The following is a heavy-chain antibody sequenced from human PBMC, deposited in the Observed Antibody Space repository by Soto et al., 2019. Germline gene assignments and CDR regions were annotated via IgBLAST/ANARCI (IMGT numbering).Heavy chain of an antibody. D-gene: IGHD2-15*01. V-gene: IGHV1-18*01. CDR2: INPHDGNT. J-gene: IGHJ4*02. Sequence: VPLVQSGPEVKKPGASVRVSCKTSGYIFTTNGISWVRQAPGQGLEWMGWINPHDGNTVYAQKFQGRGTMTIDTSTSTAYMELGRLTSDDTAVYYCTRGYCSGGICPIDYWGQGTLVTVSS. CDR3: TRGYCSGGICPIDY. CDR1: GYIFTTNG.